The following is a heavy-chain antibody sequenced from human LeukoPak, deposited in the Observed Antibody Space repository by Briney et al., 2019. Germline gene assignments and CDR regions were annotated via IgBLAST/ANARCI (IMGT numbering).Heavy chain of an antibody. CDR3: AREFGDGYNDTKSLDY. J-gene: IGHJ4*02. D-gene: IGHD5-24*01. Sequence: PGGSLRLSCAASGFTFSSYGMHWVRQAPGKGLEWVAVIWYDGSNKYYADSVKGRFTISRDNSKNTLYLQMNSLRAEDTAVYYCAREFGDGYNDTKSLDYWGQGTLVTVSS. CDR2: IWYDGSNK. CDR1: GFTFSSYG. V-gene: IGHV3-33*01.